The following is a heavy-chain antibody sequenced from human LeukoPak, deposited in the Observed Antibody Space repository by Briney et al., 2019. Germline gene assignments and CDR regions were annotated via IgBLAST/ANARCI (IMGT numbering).Heavy chain of an antibody. CDR1: GFTVSSNY. V-gene: IGHV3-53*01. CDR3: ATEINGYFDL. CDR2: IYSGGST. J-gene: IGHJ2*01. Sequence: GGSLRLSCAASGFTVSSNYMSWVRQAPGKGLEWVSVIYSGGSTYYADSVKGRFTISRGNSKNTLYLQMNSLRAEDTAVYYCATEINGYFDLWGRGTLVTVSS.